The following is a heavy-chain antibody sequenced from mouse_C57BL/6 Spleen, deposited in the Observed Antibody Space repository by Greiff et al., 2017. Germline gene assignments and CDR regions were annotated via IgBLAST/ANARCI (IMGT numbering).Heavy chain of an antibody. CDR1: GFSLTSYG. J-gene: IGHJ2*01. CDR2: IWSGGST. V-gene: IGHV2-2*01. CDR3: ARALITTIYFDY. Sequence: QVQLKESGPGLVQPSQSLSITCTVSGFSLTSYGVHWVRQSPGKGLEWLGVIWSGGSTDYNAAFISRLSISKDNSKSQVFFKMNSLQADDTAIYYCARALITTIYFDYWGQGTTLTVSS. D-gene: IGHD1-1*01.